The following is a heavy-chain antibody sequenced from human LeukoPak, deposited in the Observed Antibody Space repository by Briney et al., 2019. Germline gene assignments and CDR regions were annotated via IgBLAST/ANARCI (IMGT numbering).Heavy chain of an antibody. D-gene: IGHD2-21*02. V-gene: IGHV1-18*01. CDR1: GYTFTSYG. CDR2: ISAYNGNT. Sequence: ASVKVSCKASGYTFTSYGISWVRQAPGQGLEWMGWISAYNGNTNYAQKLQGRVTMTTDTSTSTAYMELRSLRSGDTAVYYCARDEAYCGGDCYWYWGQGTLVTVSS. J-gene: IGHJ4*02. CDR3: ARDEAYCGGDCYWY.